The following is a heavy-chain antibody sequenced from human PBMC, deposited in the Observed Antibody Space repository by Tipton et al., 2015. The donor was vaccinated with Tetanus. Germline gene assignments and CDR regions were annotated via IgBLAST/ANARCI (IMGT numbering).Heavy chain of an antibody. D-gene: IGHD6-19*01. Sequence: GLVKPSQTLSVTCTVSGGSINSGGYYWSWLRQHPGKGLEWIGYIYYTGSTYYNPSLKSRLTISVDTSKNLVSLKLTSVTAADTAVYYCARDLAVAFDRWGRGTLVTVSS. V-gene: IGHV4-31*03. CDR2: IYYTGST. J-gene: IGHJ5*02. CDR1: GGSINSGGYY. CDR3: ARDLAVAFDR.